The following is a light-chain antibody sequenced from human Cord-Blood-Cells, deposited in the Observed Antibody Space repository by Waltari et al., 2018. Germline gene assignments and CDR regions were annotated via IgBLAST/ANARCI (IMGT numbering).Light chain of an antibody. J-gene: IGLJ1*01. CDR2: DKN. Sequence: SSELNQDPAVSVALGQTVRITCQGDSLRSYYASWYQQKTGQAPVLVIYDKNNQHSGVTDRFSGSSSGDTASLTITGAQAEDEADYYCNSRDSSGNHYVFGTGTKVTVL. CDR1: SLRSYY. V-gene: IGLV3-19*01. CDR3: NSRDSSGNHYV.